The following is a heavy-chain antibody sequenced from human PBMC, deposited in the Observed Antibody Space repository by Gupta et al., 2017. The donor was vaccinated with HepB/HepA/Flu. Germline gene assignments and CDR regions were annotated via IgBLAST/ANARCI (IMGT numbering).Heavy chain of an antibody. J-gene: IGHJ4*02. CDR2: VSPNSGRT. D-gene: IGHD6-13*01. CDR3: ARGIAEGVDF. Sequence: QVQLVQSGAEVKKPGASVKVSCKSSGYTFTSLDINWVRQAAGQGLEWMGWVSPNSGRTGYAQKFQGRITMTRDTSINTVYMELSSLTFEDTAVYYCARGIAEGVDFWGQGTLGTVSS. CDR1: GYTFTSLD. V-gene: IGHV1-8*01.